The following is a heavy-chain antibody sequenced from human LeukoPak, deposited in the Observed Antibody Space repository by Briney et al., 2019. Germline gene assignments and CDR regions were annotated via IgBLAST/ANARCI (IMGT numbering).Heavy chain of an antibody. CDR3: VRHGLGSSWFGFDY. J-gene: IGHJ4*02. V-gene: IGHV5-51*01. CDR1: GYTFTTYW. D-gene: IGHD6-13*01. Sequence: GESLKISCKGSGYTFTTYWIGWVRQMPGKGLEWMGIMYPGDSDPRYSPSFQGQVTISADKSISTAYLQWSSLKASDSAMYYCVRHGLGSSWFGFDYWGQGTLVTVSS. CDR2: MYPGDSDP.